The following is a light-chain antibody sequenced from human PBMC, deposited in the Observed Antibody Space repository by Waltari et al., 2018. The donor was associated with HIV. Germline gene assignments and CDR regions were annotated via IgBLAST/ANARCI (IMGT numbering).Light chain of an antibody. CDR2: RND. J-gene: IGLJ3*02. Sequence: QSVLTQSPSASGTPGQRVTISCSGSTSNIGSNYVYWYQQLPGTAPKLLIYRNDQRPSGVPARFSGSKSGSSASLAVSGLRSEDEAEYYCAAWDSSLSGLKWVFGGGTKLTVL. CDR1: TSNIGSNY. V-gene: IGLV1-47*01. CDR3: AAWDSSLSGLKWV.